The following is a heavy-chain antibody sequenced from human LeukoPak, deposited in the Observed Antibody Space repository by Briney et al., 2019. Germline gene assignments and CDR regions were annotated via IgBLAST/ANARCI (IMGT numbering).Heavy chain of an antibody. CDR2: IYPYSGDT. CDR3: ARDRNSGSSIDI. V-gene: IGHV1-2*02. D-gene: IGHD6-6*01. J-gene: IGHJ3*02. Sequence: ASVKVSCKASGYTVTGYYIHWVRQAPGQGLEWMGWIYPYSGDTNYAHNFQGRVTMTRNTSISTAYMVLSSLESDDTAVYYCARDRNSGSSIDIWGQGTMLTVYS. CDR1: GYTVTGYY.